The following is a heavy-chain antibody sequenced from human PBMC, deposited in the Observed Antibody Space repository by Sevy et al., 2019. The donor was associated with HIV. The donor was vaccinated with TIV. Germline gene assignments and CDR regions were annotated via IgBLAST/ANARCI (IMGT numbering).Heavy chain of an antibody. CDR2: ISYDGSNK. Sequence: GGSLRLSCAASGFTFSNYGMHWVRQAPGKGLEWVAVISYDGSNKHYADSVKGRFTISRDNSKNTLYLQMNSLRAEDTAVYYCAKDRGDFWSGYRTLDYWGQGTLVTVSS. CDR3: AKDRGDFWSGYRTLDY. V-gene: IGHV3-30*18. D-gene: IGHD3-3*01. J-gene: IGHJ4*02. CDR1: GFTFSNYG.